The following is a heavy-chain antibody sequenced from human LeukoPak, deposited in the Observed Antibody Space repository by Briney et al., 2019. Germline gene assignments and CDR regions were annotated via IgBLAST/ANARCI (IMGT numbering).Heavy chain of an antibody. J-gene: IGHJ4*02. CDR2: IIPIFGTA. V-gene: IGHV1-69*13. Sequence: ASVKVSCKASGGTFSSYAISRVRQAPGQGLEWMGGIIPIFGTANYAQKFQGRVTITADESTSTAYMELSSLRSEDTAVYYCTTEEYTGSYYHIWGQGTLVTVSS. CDR3: TTEEYTGSYYHI. CDR1: GGTFSSYA. D-gene: IGHD1-26*01.